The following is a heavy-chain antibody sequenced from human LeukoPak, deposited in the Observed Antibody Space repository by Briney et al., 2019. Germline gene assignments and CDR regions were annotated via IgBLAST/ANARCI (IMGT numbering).Heavy chain of an antibody. J-gene: IGHJ4*02. V-gene: IGHV4-34*01. CDR1: GGSFSGCY. CDR2: VNHSGGT. D-gene: IGHD6-13*01. Sequence: SETLSLTCAVYGGSFSGCYWSWIRQPPGEGLEWIGEVNHSGGTNYNPSLKSRVTISVDTSKNQFSLKVSSVTAADTAVYYCARGPHSSSRPFDYWGQGTLVTVSS. CDR3: ARGPHSSSRPFDY.